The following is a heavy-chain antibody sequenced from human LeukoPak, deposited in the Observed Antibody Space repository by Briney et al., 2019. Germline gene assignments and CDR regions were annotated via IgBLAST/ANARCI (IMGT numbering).Heavy chain of an antibody. V-gene: IGHV4-39*07. CDR2: IYYSGST. CDR1: GGSISSSSYY. D-gene: IGHD3-10*01. CDR3: ARDDMVRGISYYYGMDV. Sequence: SETLSLTCTVSGGSISSSSYYWGWIRQPPGRGLEWIGSIYYSGSTYYNPSLKSRVTISVDTSKNQFSLKLSSVTAADTAVYYCARDDMVRGISYYYGMDVWGQGTTVTVSS. J-gene: IGHJ6*01.